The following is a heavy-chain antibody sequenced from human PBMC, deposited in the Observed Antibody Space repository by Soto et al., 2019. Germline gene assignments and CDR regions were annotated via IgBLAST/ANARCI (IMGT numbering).Heavy chain of an antibody. D-gene: IGHD5-18*01. CDR1: GGTFSTYA. CDR2: IIPMFGTA. Sequence: QVQLVQSGAEVKKPESSVKVSCKAPGGTFSTYAISWVRQAPGQGLEWMGGIIPMFGTANYAQRFQDRVTITADESTNTVYIELSSLRSEDTAVYFCASGIQLWLRRINTGYSGWGQVTLVSVSS. V-gene: IGHV1-69*12. CDR3: ASGIQLWLRRINTGYSG. J-gene: IGHJ4*02.